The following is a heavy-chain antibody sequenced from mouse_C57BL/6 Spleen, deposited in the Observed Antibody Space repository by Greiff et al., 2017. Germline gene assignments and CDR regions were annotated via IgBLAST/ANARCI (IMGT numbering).Heavy chain of an antibody. V-gene: IGHV5-9*01. CDR2: LSGGGGNT. CDR3: ARHRYDAMDY. J-gene: IGHJ4*01. CDR1: GFTFSSYT. Sequence: EVKLVESGGGLVKPGGSLKLSCAASGFTFSSYTMSWVRQTPEKRLEWVATLSGGGGNTYYPDSVKGRFTISRDNAKNTLYLQMSSLRSEDTALYYCARHRYDAMDYWGQGTSVTVSS.